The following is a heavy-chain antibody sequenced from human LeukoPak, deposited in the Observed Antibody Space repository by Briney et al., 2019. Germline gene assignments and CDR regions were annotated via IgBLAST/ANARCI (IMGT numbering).Heavy chain of an antibody. J-gene: IGHJ4*02. CDR2: IYTSGST. D-gene: IGHD3-3*01. V-gene: IGHV4-61*02. Sequence: SETLSLTCTVSGGSINSVSCYWSWIRQPAGKGLEWIGRIYTSGSTNHNPSLKSRVTISVDTSKNQFSLKLTSVTAADTAVYYCARADFWSGYFDYWGQGTLVTASS. CDR3: ARADFWSGYFDY. CDR1: GGSINSVSCY.